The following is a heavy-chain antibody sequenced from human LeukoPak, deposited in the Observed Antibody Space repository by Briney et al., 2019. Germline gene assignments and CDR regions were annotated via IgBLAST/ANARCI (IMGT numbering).Heavy chain of an antibody. J-gene: IGHJ4*02. Sequence: PSETLSLTCTVSGGSISSSSYYWCWIRQPPGKGLEWIGSIYYSGSTYYNPSLKSRVTISVDTSKNQFSLKLSSVTAADTAVYYCARGRFGESYVDYWGQGTLVTVSS. CDR2: IYYSGST. CDR3: ARGRFGESYVDY. D-gene: IGHD3-10*01. V-gene: IGHV4-39*07. CDR1: GGSISSSSYY.